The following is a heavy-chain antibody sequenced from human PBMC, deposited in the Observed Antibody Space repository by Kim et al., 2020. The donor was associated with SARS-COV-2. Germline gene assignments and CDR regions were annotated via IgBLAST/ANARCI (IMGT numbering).Heavy chain of an antibody. CDR3: ARDQRVQGVLYYYCGMDV. J-gene: IGHJ6*02. D-gene: IGHD3-10*01. Sequence: KGQFTISRGNAKNSLYLQMNDLRAEDTAVYYCARDQRVQGVLYYYCGMDVWGQGTTVTVSS. V-gene: IGHV3-11*06.